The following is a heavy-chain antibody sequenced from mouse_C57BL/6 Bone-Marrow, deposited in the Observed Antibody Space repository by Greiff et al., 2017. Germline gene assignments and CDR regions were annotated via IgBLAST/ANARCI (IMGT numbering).Heavy chain of an antibody. D-gene: IGHD2-12*01. CDR2: LYPGGGYT. Sequence: QVQLQQSGAELVRPGTSVKMSCKASGYTFTNYWIGWAKQRPGHGLEWIGDLYPGGGYTNYNEKFKGKGTLTADKSSSTAYMQFSSLTSEDSAIYYCARYDGYYAMDYWGQGTSVTVSS. V-gene: IGHV1-63*01. CDR3: ARYDGYYAMDY. J-gene: IGHJ4*01. CDR1: GYTFTNYW.